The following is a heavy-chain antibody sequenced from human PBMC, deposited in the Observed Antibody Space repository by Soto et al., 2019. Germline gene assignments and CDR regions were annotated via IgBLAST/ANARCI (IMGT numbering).Heavy chain of an antibody. CDR3: AKDASDTTRYGYSYYGMGV. V-gene: IGHV3-23*01. Sequence: GGSLRLSCAASGFTFSIYAMSWVRQAPGKGLEWVSAISGSGGITYYADSVKGRFTISRDNSKNTLYLQMNSLRAEDTAVYYCAKDASDTTRYGYSYYGMGVWGQGTTVTVYS. CDR1: GFTFSIYA. CDR2: ISGSGGIT. J-gene: IGHJ6*02. D-gene: IGHD5-18*01.